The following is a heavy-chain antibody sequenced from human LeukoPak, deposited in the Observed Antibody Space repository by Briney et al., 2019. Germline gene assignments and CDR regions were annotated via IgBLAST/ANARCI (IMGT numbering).Heavy chain of an antibody. D-gene: IGHD6-19*01. J-gene: IGHJ4*02. CDR2: ISGVGGST. Sequence: QPGGSLRLSCAASGFTFDDYAMHWDRQAPGKGLEWVSLISGVGGSTYYADSVKGRFTISRDNSKNSLYLQMNSLRTEDTALYYCVKDSSGWYFDYWGQGTLVTVSS. CDR1: GFTFDDYA. V-gene: IGHV3-43*02. CDR3: VKDSSGWYFDY.